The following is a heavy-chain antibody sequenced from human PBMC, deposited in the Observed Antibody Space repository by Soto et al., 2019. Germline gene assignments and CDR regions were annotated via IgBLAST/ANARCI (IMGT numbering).Heavy chain of an antibody. CDR2: INHSGSA. CDR1: GGSFSGYY. CDR3: ARVYLVYAQPPAFDI. D-gene: IGHD2-8*01. J-gene: IGHJ3*02. V-gene: IGHV4-34*01. Sequence: QVQLQQWGAGLLKPSETLSLTCAVYGGSFSGYYWSWIRQPPGKGLEWIGEINHSGSANYNPSLKSRVTISVDTSKNQFSLKLSSVTAADTAVYYCARVYLVYAQPPAFDIWCQGTMVTVSS.